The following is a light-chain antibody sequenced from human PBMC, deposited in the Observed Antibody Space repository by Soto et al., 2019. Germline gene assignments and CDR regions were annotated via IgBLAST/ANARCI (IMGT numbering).Light chain of an antibody. V-gene: IGKV3-20*01. CDR1: QSVSSNY. J-gene: IGKJ1*01. Sequence: EIVLTQSPGTLSLSPGERATLSCRASQSVSSNYLAWYQRKPGQAPRLLIYGASSRAIDIPNRFSGSGSGKDLTLTITRLEPEDLAVHYCQQYGSSPPTFGHGTKVEI. CDR2: GAS. CDR3: QQYGSSPPT.